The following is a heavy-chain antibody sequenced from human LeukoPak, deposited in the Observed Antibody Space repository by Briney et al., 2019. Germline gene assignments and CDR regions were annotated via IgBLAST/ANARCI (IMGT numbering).Heavy chain of an antibody. CDR3: AKEGGITMVRGVESYYYYGMDV. V-gene: IGHV3-21*04. CDR1: GFTFSSYS. J-gene: IGHJ6*02. Sequence: PGGSLRLSCAASGFTFSSYSVNWVRQAPGKGLEWVSSISSSSSYIYYADSVKGRFTISRDNSKNSLYLQMNSLRAEDTALYYCAKEGGITMVRGVESYYYYGMDVWGQGTTVTVSS. CDR2: ISSSSSYI. D-gene: IGHD3-10*01.